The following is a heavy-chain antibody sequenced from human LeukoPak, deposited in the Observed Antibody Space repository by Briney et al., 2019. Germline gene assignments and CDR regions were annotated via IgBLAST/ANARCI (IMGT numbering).Heavy chain of an antibody. CDR2: INPNSGGT. D-gene: IGHD6-19*01. V-gene: IGHV1-2*02. CDR3: ARALYSSGWDYFDY. Sequence: GASVKVSCKASGYTFTGYYMHWVRQAPGQALEWIGWINPNSGGTNYAQKFQGRVTMTRDTSISTAYMELSRLRSDDTAVYYCARALYSSGWDYFDYWGQGTLVTVSS. J-gene: IGHJ4*02. CDR1: GYTFTGYY.